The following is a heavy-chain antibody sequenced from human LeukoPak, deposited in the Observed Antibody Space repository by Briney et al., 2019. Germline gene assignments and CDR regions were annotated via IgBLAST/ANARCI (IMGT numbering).Heavy chain of an antibody. CDR1: GFTFSSYA. CDR3: ARDLRVLWFGELLDYYYYGMDV. Sequence: GGSLRLSCTASGFTFSSYAMTWVRQVPGKGLEWVLAINGAGVNTFYADSVKGRFTISRDNSKNTLYLQMNSLRAEDTAVYYCARDLRVLWFGELLDYYYYGMDVWGQGTTVTVSS. CDR2: INGAGVNT. D-gene: IGHD3-10*01. V-gene: IGHV3-23*01. J-gene: IGHJ6*02.